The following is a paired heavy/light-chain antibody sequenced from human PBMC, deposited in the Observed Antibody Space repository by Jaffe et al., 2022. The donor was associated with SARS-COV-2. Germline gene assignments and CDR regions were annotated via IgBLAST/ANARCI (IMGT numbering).Light chain of an antibody. V-gene: IGLV2-8*01. J-gene: IGLJ3*02. CDR3: SSYAGYNNLV. Sequence: QSALTQPPSASGSPGQSVTISCTGTSSDVGFYNYVSWYQQHPGEAPKLLISEVTKRPSGVPDRFSGSKSGNTASLTVSGLQAEDEADYYCSSYAGYNNLVFGGGTKLTVL. CDR2: EVT. CDR1: SSDVGFYNY.
Heavy chain of an antibody. CDR3: ARGVVPSAYHYYYIDV. V-gene: IGHV1-69*01. Sequence: QVHLVQSGAEVKKPGSSVKVSCQASGDTISSHAFTWVRQAPGQGLEWMGGIIPIFNTADYAPKFQGRVTITADESTSTAYIQLNNLRSDDTALYYCARGVVPSAYHYYYIDVWGKGTAVTVSS. CDR1: GDTISSHA. CDR2: IIPIFNTA. J-gene: IGHJ6*03. D-gene: IGHD2-2*01.